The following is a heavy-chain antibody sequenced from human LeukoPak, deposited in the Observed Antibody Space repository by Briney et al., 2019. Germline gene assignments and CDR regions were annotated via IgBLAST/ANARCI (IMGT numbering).Heavy chain of an antibody. CDR1: GGSMSSGYW. CDR2: IYYSGST. J-gene: IGHJ4*02. Sequence: SETLSLTCAVSGGSMSSGYWWSCIRQPPGKGLEWIGSIYYSGSTYYNPSLKSRVTISVDTSKNQFSLKLSSVTAADTAVYYCARDRWYSSGWYNTAYFDYWGQGTLVTVSS. V-gene: IGHV4-39*07. CDR3: ARDRWYSSGWYNTAYFDY. D-gene: IGHD6-19*01.